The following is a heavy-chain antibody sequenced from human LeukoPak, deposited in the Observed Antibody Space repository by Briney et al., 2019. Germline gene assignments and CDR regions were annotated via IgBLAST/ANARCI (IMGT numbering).Heavy chain of an antibody. Sequence: GRSLSLSCAASGFTFSSYAMHWVRQPPGKGLEWVAVMSYDGSNKYYADSVKGRFTIYRDNSKNTLYLQMNSLRAEDTAVYYCARVSARYCSGGSCRYLSYYFDYWGQGTLVTVSS. CDR1: GFTFSSYA. V-gene: IGHV3-30*04. CDR2: MSYDGSNK. J-gene: IGHJ4*02. CDR3: ARVSARYCSGGSCRYLSYYFDY. D-gene: IGHD2-15*01.